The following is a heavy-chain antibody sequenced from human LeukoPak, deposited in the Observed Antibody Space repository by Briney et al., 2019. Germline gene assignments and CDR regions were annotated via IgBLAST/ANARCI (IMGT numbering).Heavy chain of an antibody. CDR3: ARGGCGADFDY. Sequence: SETLSLTCTVSGGSISSYYWSWIRQPPGKGLEWIGYIYYSGSTNYNPSLKSRVTISVDTFKNQFSLKLSSVTAADTAVYYCARGGCGADFDYWGQGTLVTVSS. CDR1: GGSISSYY. CDR2: IYYSGST. V-gene: IGHV4-59*01. J-gene: IGHJ4*02. D-gene: IGHD2-21*01.